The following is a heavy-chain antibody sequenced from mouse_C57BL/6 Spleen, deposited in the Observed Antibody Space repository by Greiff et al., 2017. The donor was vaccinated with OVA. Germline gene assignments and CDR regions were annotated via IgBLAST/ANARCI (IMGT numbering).Heavy chain of an antibody. J-gene: IGHJ3*01. Sequence: VQLQQSGAELVRPGASVKFSCTASGFNFKDYYMHWVRQRPEQGLEWIGRIDPEDGDTEYAPKFQGKATMTADTSSTPAYLKHSSLTSENTTVYYVTDPLYYYGSSTWFAYWGQGTLVTVSA. CDR3: TDPLYYYGSSTWFAY. CDR2: IDPEDGDT. CDR1: GFNFKDYY. D-gene: IGHD1-1*01. V-gene: IGHV14-1*01.